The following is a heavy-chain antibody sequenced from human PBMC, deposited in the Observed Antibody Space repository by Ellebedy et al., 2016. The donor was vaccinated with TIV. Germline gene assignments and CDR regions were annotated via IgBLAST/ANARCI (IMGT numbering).Heavy chain of an antibody. Sequence: MPSETLSLTCAVPGGPILSTNWWSWVRQPPGKWLEWIGEIYHSGSTNYNPSLKSRVTISVDKSKNQFSLKLSSLTAADTAVYYCAKRQAYGDYEYAFDIWGQGTMVTVSS. J-gene: IGHJ3*02. CDR1: GGPILSTNW. CDR2: IYHSGST. D-gene: IGHD4-17*01. V-gene: IGHV4-4*02. CDR3: AKRQAYGDYEYAFDI.